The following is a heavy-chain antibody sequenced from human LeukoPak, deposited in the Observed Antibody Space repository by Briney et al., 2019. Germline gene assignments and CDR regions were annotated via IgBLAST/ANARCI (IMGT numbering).Heavy chain of an antibody. Sequence: SGPALVTPTQILTLTCTFSGFSRSTSGMCVSWIRQPPGKALEWLARINWDDAKYYSTSLKTRLTISKDASKNQVVLTMTNMDPVDTATYYCARTLIAAAGVNYFDYWGQGALVTVSS. J-gene: IGHJ4*02. D-gene: IGHD6-13*01. V-gene: IGHV2-70*11. CDR1: GFSRSTSGMC. CDR3: ARTLIAAAGVNYFDY. CDR2: INWDDAK.